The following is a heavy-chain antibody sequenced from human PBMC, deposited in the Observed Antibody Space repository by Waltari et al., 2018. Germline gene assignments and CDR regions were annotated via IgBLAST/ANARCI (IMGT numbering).Heavy chain of an antibody. CDR2: TNTDGSFT. CDR3: VRGSLNPGFDH. Sequence: EVQLVESGGGLVQPGGSLRLYCAVSGFTFSSYWMHWCRQTPGEGLVWLSRTNTDGSFTNYADSVEGRFTMSRDNAKDTVYLQMNSLRAEDTAIYYCVRGSLNPGFDHWGQGTLVTVSS. J-gene: IGHJ4*02. CDR1: GFTFSSYW. V-gene: IGHV3-74*01.